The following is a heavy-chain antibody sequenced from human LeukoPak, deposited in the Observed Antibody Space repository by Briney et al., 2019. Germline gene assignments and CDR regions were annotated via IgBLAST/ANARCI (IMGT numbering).Heavy chain of an antibody. CDR1: GFTFRSYG. V-gene: IGHV3-23*01. Sequence: GGSPRLSCAASGFTFRSYGMAWVRQAPGKGLEWVSAITDNGGSTYYADLVKGRFTISRDNSRSMLYLQMDSLRVGDTAVYYCAKRVDYSSPGGYFDYWGQGTLVTVSS. CDR3: AKRVDYSSPGGYFDY. J-gene: IGHJ4*02. D-gene: IGHD2-2*01. CDR2: ITDNGGST.